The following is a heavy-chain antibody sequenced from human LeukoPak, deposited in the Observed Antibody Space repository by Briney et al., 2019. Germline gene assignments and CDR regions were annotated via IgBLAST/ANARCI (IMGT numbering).Heavy chain of an antibody. D-gene: IGHD2-2*01. CDR1: GGSVSSGSYY. J-gene: IGHJ6*02. Sequence: PSETLSLTCTVSGGSVSSGSYYWSWIRQPPGKGLEWIGEINHSGSTNYNPSLKSRVTISVDTSKNQFSLKLSSVTAADTAVYYCARYPRHPLVVPAATPYGMDVWGQGTTVTVSS. CDR2: INHSGST. CDR3: ARYPRHPLVVPAATPYGMDV. V-gene: IGHV4-39*07.